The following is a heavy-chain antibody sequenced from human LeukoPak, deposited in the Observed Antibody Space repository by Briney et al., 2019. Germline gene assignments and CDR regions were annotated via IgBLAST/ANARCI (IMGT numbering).Heavy chain of an antibody. Sequence: SQTLSLTCTVSGGSISSGSYYCSWIQQPAGKGLEWIGRIYTCGSTNYNPSLKSRVTISVDTSKNQFSLKLNSVTAADTAVYYCARDRGPVHSGWHGPPSNWFDPWSQGTLVTVSS. CDR2: IYTCGST. D-gene: IGHD6-19*01. V-gene: IGHV4-61*02. CDR3: ARDRGPVHSGWHGPPSNWFDP. CDR1: GGSISSGSYY. J-gene: IGHJ5*02.